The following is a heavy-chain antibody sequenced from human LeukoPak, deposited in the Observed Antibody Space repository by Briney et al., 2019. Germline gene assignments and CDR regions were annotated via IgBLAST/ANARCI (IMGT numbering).Heavy chain of an antibody. J-gene: IGHJ5*02. CDR2: IIPILGIA. V-gene: IGHV1-69*04. D-gene: IGHD3-10*01. Sequence: ASVNVSCKASGGTFSSYAISWVRQAPGQGLEWMGRIIPILGIANYAQKLQGRVTMTTDTSTRTAYMELRSLRSDDTAVYYCARGESASSRWFDPWGQGTLVTVSS. CDR3: ARGESASSRWFDP. CDR1: GGTFSSYA.